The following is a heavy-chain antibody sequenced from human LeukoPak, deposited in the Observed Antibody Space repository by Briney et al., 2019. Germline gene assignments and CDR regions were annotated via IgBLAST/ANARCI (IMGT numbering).Heavy chain of an antibody. D-gene: IGHD6-19*01. CDR2: IYSGGST. V-gene: IGHV3-66*01. CDR3: ARDEPNGGGWYTFDY. J-gene: IGHJ4*02. CDR1: GSTVSSNY. Sequence: GRSLRLSCAASGSTVSSNYMSWVRQAPGKGLEWVSVIYSGGSTYYADSVKGRFTISRDNSKNTLYLQMNSLRAEDTAVYYCARDEPNGGGWYTFDYWGQGTLVTVSS.